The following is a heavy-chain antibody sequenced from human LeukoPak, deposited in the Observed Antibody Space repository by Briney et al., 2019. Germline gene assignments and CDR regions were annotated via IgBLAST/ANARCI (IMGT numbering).Heavy chain of an antibody. V-gene: IGHV3-74*01. CDR3: ARAPSEIGGYYPEYFRH. CDR2: IKSDGST. J-gene: IGHJ1*01. CDR1: GFTFSNYW. Sequence: GGSLRLSCAASGFTFSNYWMHWVRQAPGKGLVWVSRIKSDGSTNYADSVKGRFTISRDNAKNTVSLQMNSLRTEDTGVYYCARAPSEIGGYYPEYFRHWGQGTLVTVSS. D-gene: IGHD3-22*01.